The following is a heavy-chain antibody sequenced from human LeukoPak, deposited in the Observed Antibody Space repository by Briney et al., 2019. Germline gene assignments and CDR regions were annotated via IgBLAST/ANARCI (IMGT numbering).Heavy chain of an antibody. CDR2: INRDGSRT. CDR1: GFTFSNHW. CDR3: ARGGSDTAMAHDY. D-gene: IGHD5-18*01. V-gene: IGHV3-74*01. Sequence: AGGSLRLSCAASGFTFSNHWMHWVRQAPGKGLMWVSRINRDGSRTDYADSVKGRFTISRDGAKNTLYLQVNSLRAEDTAVYFCARGGSDTAMAHDYWGQGTLVTVSS. J-gene: IGHJ4*02.